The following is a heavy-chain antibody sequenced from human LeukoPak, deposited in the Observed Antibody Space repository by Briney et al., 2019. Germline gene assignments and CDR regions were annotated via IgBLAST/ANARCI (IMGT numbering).Heavy chain of an antibody. Sequence: GRSLRLSCAASGFTVSSNYMSWVRLAPGKGLEWVSVIYSGGSTYYADSVKGRFTISRDNSKNTLYLQMNSLRAEDTAVYYCARDTIYGDSRGYYYGMDVWGQGTTVTVSS. J-gene: IGHJ6*02. D-gene: IGHD4-17*01. CDR3: ARDTIYGDSRGYYYGMDV. CDR1: GFTVSSNY. V-gene: IGHV3-53*01. CDR2: IYSGGST.